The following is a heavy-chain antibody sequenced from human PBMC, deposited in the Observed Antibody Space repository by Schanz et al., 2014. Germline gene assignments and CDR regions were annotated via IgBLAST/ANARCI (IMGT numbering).Heavy chain of an antibody. Sequence: QVQLVDSGGGLVKPGGSLRLSCTASGFPFSDYFMAWIRQPPGRGLEWVSYIGNGGVTIYYADSVKGRFTISRDNSKNSLYLQMNSLRAEDTAVYYCAKSQGGSFDSWGQGTLVTVSS. CDR3: AKSQGGSFDS. D-gene: IGHD6-25*01. J-gene: IGHJ4*02. CDR2: IGNGGVTI. CDR1: GFPFSDYF. V-gene: IGHV3-11*01.